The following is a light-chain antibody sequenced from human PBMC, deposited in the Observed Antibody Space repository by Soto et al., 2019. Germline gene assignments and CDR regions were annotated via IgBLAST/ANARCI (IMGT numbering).Light chain of an antibody. CDR3: QQYNDNWT. CDR2: KDS. CDR1: QSISSW. J-gene: IGKJ1*01. Sequence: DIQMTHSPSTLSASVGDRVTITCRASQSISSWLAWYQQKPGQAPKLLIYKDSTLQSGVPSRFSGSGSGTEFTLAISSLQPDDSATYYCQQYNDNWTFGQGTNVEIK. V-gene: IGKV1-5*03.